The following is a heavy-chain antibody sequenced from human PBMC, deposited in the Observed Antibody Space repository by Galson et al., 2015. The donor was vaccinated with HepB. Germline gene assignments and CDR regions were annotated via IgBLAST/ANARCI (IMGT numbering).Heavy chain of an antibody. CDR1: GFTFSSYA. Sequence: SLRLSCAASGFTFSSYAMHWVRQAPGKGLEWVSVISYDGSNKYYADSVKGRFTISRDNSKNTLYLQMNSLRAEKTAVYYCARTHGEGADAFDIWGQGTMVTVSS. J-gene: IGHJ3*02. V-gene: IGHV3-30-3*01. D-gene: IGHD4-17*01. CDR3: ARTHGEGADAFDI. CDR2: ISYDGSNK.